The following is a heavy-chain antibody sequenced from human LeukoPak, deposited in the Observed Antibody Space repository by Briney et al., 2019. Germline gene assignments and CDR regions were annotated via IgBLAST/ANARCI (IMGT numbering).Heavy chain of an antibody. Sequence: PGGSLRLSCAAAGLSFSSYEMYWVRQAPGKGLEWVSYISGDSTTIYYADSVKGRFTISRDNAKNSLYLRMDSLRAEDTATYYCVPPAAGLRRTISTEYFQHWGPGTLVTVSS. D-gene: IGHD6-13*01. V-gene: IGHV3-48*03. J-gene: IGHJ1*01. CDR2: ISGDSTTI. CDR3: VPPAAGLRRTISTEYFQH. CDR1: GLSFSSYE.